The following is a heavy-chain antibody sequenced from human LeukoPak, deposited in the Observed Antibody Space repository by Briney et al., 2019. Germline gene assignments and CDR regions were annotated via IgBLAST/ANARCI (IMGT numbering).Heavy chain of an antibody. CDR2: VSGSGGST. V-gene: IGHV3-23*01. J-gene: IGHJ6*03. CDR3: AKGGITMIVVVNYYYYYMDV. D-gene: IGHD3-22*01. CDR1: GFTFSSYG. Sequence: GGSLRLSCAASGFTFSSYGMSWVRQAPGKGLEGVSAVSGSGGSTYYADSVKGRCTISRDNSKNTLYLQMNRLRAEDTAVYYCAKGGITMIVVVNYYYYYMDVWGKGTTVTVSS.